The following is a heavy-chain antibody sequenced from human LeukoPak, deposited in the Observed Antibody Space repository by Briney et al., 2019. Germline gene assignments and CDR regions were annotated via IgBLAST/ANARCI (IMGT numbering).Heavy chain of an antibody. CDR2: NDGSGSTK. Sequence: GGSLRLSCAASGFTFSSYEMNWVRQAPGKGLEWVSYNDGSGSTKYYADSVKGRFTIFRDNTKNSLSLQMNSLRAEDTAVYYCARFIISRADFWSGYQYFDYWGQGTLVTVSS. V-gene: IGHV3-48*03. CDR3: ARFIISRADFWSGYQYFDY. D-gene: IGHD3-3*01. J-gene: IGHJ4*02. CDR1: GFTFSSYE.